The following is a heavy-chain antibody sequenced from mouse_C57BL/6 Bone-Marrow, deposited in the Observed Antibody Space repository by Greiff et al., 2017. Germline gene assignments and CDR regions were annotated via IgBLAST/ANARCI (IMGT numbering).Heavy chain of an antibody. J-gene: IGHJ2*01. CDR2: IYPGSGST. D-gene: IGHD1-1*01. Sequence: QVQLQQPGAELVKPGASVKMSCKASGYTFTSYWITWVKQRPGQGLEWIGDIYPGSGSTNYNEKFKSKATLTVDTSSSTAYMQLSSLTSEDSAVYYCARSWYGSSARDYFDYWGQGTTLTVSS. CDR3: ARSWYGSSARDYFDY. CDR1: GYTFTSYW. V-gene: IGHV1-55*01.